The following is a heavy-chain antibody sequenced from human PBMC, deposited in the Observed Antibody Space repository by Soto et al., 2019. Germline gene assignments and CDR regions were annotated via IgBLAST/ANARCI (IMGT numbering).Heavy chain of an antibody. CDR2: ISTSGSII. Sequence: GGSLRLSGAASGLTFSIYEMNWVRQAPGKGLEWVSFISTSGSIIYYADSVKGRFTISRDNAKNSLFLQMNSLRAEDTAVYYCARDPGCTSTSCYTGVLDYWGQGTLVTVSS. CDR3: ARDPGCTSTSCYTGVLDY. CDR1: GLTFSIYE. J-gene: IGHJ4*02. D-gene: IGHD2-2*02. V-gene: IGHV3-48*03.